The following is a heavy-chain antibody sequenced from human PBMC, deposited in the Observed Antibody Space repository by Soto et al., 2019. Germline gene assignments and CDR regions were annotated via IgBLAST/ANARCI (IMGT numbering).Heavy chain of an antibody. CDR1: GYPVTAYY. CDR2: INPATGAA. CDR3: ARGGGVGVAGSAAFDM. Sequence: QLHLVQSGAVVKKPGASVTVSCSASGYPVTAYYMHWVRQAPGRGLEWMGGINPATGAAKYTQTFQGRVTMTRDTSTSTVFMELSGLTSGDQAVFYWARGGGVGVAGSAAFDMWGQGTLVTVSS. D-gene: IGHD3-3*01. J-gene: IGHJ3*02. V-gene: IGHV1-2*02.